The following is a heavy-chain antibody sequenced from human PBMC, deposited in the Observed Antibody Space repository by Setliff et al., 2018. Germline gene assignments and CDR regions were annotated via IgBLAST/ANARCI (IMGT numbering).Heavy chain of an antibody. J-gene: IGHJ4*02. CDR1: GFTYKNDW. D-gene: IGHD3-10*01. Sequence: GGSLRLSCGASGFTYKNDWVSWVRRAPGKGLEWLASINPDGSEKYYVGSVKGRFTISRDNARNSLSLQMNNLRTEDTAVYYCFGAGTCSYWGQGTLVTVSS. V-gene: IGHV3-7*01. CDR2: INPDGSEK. CDR3: FGAGTCSY.